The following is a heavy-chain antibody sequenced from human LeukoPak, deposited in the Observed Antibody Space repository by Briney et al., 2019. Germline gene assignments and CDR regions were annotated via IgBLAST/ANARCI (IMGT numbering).Heavy chain of an antibody. V-gene: IGHV3-23*01. CDR3: AKDKATVAAKGPFDY. D-gene: IGHD2-15*01. Sequence: GGSLRLSCAASGFTLTSYAMSWVRQAPGKGLEWVSSISGSGATTYYADSVKGRFTISRDNSKNTLFLQFNSLRAEDTAVYYCAKDKATVAAKGPFDYWGQGTLVTVSS. CDR2: ISGSGATT. CDR1: GFTLTSYA. J-gene: IGHJ4*02.